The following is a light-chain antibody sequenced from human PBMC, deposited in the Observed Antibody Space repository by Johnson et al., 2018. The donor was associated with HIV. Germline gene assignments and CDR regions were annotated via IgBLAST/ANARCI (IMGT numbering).Light chain of an antibody. CDR1: SSNIGNNY. CDR3: GSWDSSLSAGVAIYV. V-gene: IGLV1-51*01. CDR2: DNN. Sequence: QSVLTQPPSVSAAPGQKVTISCSGSSSNIGNNYVSWYQQLPGTAPKLLIYDNNKRPSGIPDRFSGSKSGTSGTLGITGLQTGDEAEYSCGSWDSSLSAGVAIYVFGTGTKVTVL. J-gene: IGLJ1*01.